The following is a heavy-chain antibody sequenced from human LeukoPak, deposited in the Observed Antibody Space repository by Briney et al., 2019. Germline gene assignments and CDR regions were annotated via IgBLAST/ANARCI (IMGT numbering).Heavy chain of an antibody. CDR3: ARRYYDILTGYSRAFDI. V-gene: IGHV4-34*01. Sequence: SETLSLTCAVYGGSFSGYYWSWIRQPPGKGLEWIGEINHSGSTNYNPSLKSRVTISVDTSKNQFPLKLSSVTAADTAVYYCARRYYDILTGYSRAFDIWGQGTMVTVSS. J-gene: IGHJ3*02. D-gene: IGHD3-9*01. CDR2: INHSGST. CDR1: GGSFSGYY.